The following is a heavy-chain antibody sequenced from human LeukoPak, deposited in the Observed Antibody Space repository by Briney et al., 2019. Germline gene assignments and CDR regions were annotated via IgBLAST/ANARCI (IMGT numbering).Heavy chain of an antibody. V-gene: IGHV4-34*01. J-gene: IGHJ4*02. CDR2: INHTGST. CDR1: GESFSGYY. CDR3: ARLGPMYYYDSSGYYYPPRLFDY. Sequence: SETLSLTCAVHGESFSGYYWSWIRQPPGKGLEWIGEINHTGSTNYNPSLKSRVTISVDTSKNQFSLKLSSVTAADTAVYYCARLGPMYYYDSSGYYYPPRLFDYWGQGTLVTVSS. D-gene: IGHD3-22*01.